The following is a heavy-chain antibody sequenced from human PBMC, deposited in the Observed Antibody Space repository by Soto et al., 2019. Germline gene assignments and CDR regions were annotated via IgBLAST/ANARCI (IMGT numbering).Heavy chain of an antibody. Sequence: SETLSLTCTVSVDSMNIYHWSSIRQPAGKGLEWIGHVHSSGSTNYNPSLKSRVTMSVDTPKNQFSLRLMSVTAADTAVYYCARDQGVAAAGITWFDPWGQGSRVTGSS. D-gene: IGHD6-13*01. J-gene: IGHJ5*02. CDR2: VHSSGST. CDR1: VDSMNIYH. V-gene: IGHV4-4*07. CDR3: ARDQGVAAAGITWFDP.